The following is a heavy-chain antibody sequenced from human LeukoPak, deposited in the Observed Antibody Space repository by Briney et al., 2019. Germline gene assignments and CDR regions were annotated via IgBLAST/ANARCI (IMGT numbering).Heavy chain of an antibody. CDR3: ARVVAAAGNNWFDP. CDR2: IHDSGST. V-gene: IGHV4-30-4*07. Sequence: SETLSLTYTVSGYSITSGGYSWSWIRQTPGKGLEWIAYIHDSGSTYNNPSLKSRLSISIDTSKNQFSLKLNSVTAADTAVYYCARVVAAAGNNWFDPWGQGTLVTVSS. CDR1: GYSITSGGYS. J-gene: IGHJ5*02. D-gene: IGHD6-25*01.